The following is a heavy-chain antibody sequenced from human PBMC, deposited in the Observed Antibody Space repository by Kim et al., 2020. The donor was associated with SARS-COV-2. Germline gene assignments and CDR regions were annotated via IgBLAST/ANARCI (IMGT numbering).Heavy chain of an antibody. J-gene: IGHJ3*01. CDR3: ARQVISAWFNFDL. Sequence: YYPLPPKNRLTISVDTSKKQFSLKVPSVTAADTAMYYCARQVISAWFNFDLWGQGTMVTVSS. D-gene: IGHD2-21*01. V-gene: IGHV4-39*01.